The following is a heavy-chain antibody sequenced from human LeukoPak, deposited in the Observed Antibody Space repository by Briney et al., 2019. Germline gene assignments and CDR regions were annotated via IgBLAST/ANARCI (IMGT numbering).Heavy chain of an antibody. J-gene: IGHJ4*02. CDR2: ISGSGGST. Sequence: PGGSLRLSCAASEFTFSSYAMSWVRQAPGKGLEWVSAISGSGGSTYYADSVKGRFTISRDNSKNTLYLQMNSLRAEDTAVHYCAKVLVVVAASCFGYWGQGTLVTVSS. V-gene: IGHV3-23*01. D-gene: IGHD2-15*01. CDR1: EFTFSSYA. CDR3: AKVLVVVAASCFGY.